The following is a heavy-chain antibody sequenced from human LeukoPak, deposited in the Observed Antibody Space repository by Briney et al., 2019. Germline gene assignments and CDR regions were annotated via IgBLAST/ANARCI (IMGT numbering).Heavy chain of an antibody. D-gene: IGHD6-13*01. CDR3: ARGQQLVKTD. J-gene: IGHJ4*02. CDR1: GFNFSTYG. V-gene: IGHV3-33*01. CDR2: IWYDGSIK. Sequence: GGSLRLSCAASGFNFSTYGIHWVRQAPGKGLEWVAVIWYDGSIKNYADSVKGRFTISRDNSKNTVYLQMDSLRAEDTALYYCARGQQLVKTDWGQGTLVTVSS.